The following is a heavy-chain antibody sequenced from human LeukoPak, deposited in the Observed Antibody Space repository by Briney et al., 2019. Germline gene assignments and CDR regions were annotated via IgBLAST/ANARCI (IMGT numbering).Heavy chain of an antibody. D-gene: IGHD3-3*02. CDR1: GYSISSGYY. CDR3: ARHLGHYY. CDR2: IYHSGST. J-gene: IGHJ4*02. Sequence: PSETLSLTCAVSGYSISSGYYWGWLRQPPGKGLEWIGSIYHSGSTYYNPSLNRRVTISVDTSKNQFSLKLSSVTAADTAVYYCARHLGHYYFGQGTLVTVSS. V-gene: IGHV4-38-2*01.